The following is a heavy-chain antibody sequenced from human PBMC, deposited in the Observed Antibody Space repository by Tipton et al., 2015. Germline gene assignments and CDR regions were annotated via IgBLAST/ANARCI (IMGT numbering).Heavy chain of an antibody. Sequence: TLSLTCAVEGGSFSFHYWSWIRQHPGKGLEWIGYIYYSGTAYYNPSLKSRVIISVDTSKNQFSLRVNSVNAADTAVYYCARVVGIQNGVRTWFDPWGQGTLVTVSS. J-gene: IGHJ5*02. CDR1: GGSFSFHY. V-gene: IGHV4-31*11. CDR3: ARVVGIQNGVRTWFDP. D-gene: IGHD4-17*01. CDR2: IYYSGTA.